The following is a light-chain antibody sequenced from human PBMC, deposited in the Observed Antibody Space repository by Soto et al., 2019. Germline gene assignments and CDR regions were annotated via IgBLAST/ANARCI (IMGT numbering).Light chain of an antibody. J-gene: IGKJ4*01. CDR1: QSISDF. V-gene: IGKV3-11*01. CDR3: HQRSNWPPFT. Sequence: EIVWTQSPATLSLSPGERATLSGRASQSISDFLAWYQQKPGQAPRRLIYDASKRATDIPDRFIGSGSGTDFTLTISSLGPEDFAVYYCHQRSNWPPFTFGGGTKVDIK. CDR2: DAS.